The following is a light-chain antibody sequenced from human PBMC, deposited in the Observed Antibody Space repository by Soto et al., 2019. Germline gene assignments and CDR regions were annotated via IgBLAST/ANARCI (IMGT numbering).Light chain of an antibody. Sequence: DIQMTQSPVSLSASVGDRVTITCRAGQTISRNLNWYQQKPGKAPKLLIFAASSLQSGVPLRFSGSGSGADFTRTISSLQPEDVATYYCQQSYDTPLTFGGGTKVEIK. J-gene: IGKJ4*01. CDR3: QQSYDTPLT. CDR1: QTISRN. CDR2: AAS. V-gene: IGKV1-39*01.